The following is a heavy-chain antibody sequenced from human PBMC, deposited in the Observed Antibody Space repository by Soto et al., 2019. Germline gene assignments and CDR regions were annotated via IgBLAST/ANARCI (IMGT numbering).Heavy chain of an antibody. V-gene: IGHV2-5*01. Sequence: SGPTLANPTQPLTLTCTVSGFSLTSRGMTLGWIRQPPGNAPEWLALSTQYSPSLQSRLTFTTDTSNNQVVLTLTNMDPVVTATYYCTLRHDSSRGPFYWGQGIKVTVSS. CDR3: TLRHDSSRGPFY. J-gene: IGHJ4*02. CDR2: ST. CDR1: GFSLTSRGMT. D-gene: IGHD2-2*01.